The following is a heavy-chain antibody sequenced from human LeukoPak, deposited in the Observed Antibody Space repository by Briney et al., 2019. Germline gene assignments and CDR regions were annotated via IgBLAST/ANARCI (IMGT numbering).Heavy chain of an antibody. CDR1: GGSISSYY. D-gene: IGHD4-17*01. Sequence: SETLSLTCTVSGGSISSYYWSWIRQSPGKGLEWIGYIYFSGATNYNPSLKSRVTISVDTSKNQFSLKLSSVTAADTAVYYCAREDPQTTVPEGLDVWGQGTTVTVSS. J-gene: IGHJ6*02. CDR2: IYFSGAT. CDR3: AREDPQTTVPEGLDV. V-gene: IGHV4-59*01.